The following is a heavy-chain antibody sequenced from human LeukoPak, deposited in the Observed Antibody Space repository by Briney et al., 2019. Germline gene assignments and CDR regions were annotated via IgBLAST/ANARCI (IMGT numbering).Heavy chain of an antibody. CDR1: GFTFDDYA. CDR3: AKDTYSSSLTGFDY. Sequence: PGGSLRLSCAASGFTFDDYAMHWVRQAPGKGLEWVSGISGSSGSIGYADSVKGRFTISRDSAKNSLYLQMNSLRAEDTALYYCAKDTYSSSLTGFDYWGQGTLVTVSS. CDR2: ISGSSGSI. V-gene: IGHV3-9*01. J-gene: IGHJ4*02. D-gene: IGHD6-6*01.